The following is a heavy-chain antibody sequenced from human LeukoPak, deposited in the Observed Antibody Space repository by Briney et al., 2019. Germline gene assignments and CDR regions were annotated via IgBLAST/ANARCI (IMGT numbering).Heavy chain of an antibody. Sequence: GGSLRLSCAASGFTFSSYGMSWVRQAPGKGLEWVSAISGSGGSTYYADSVKGRFTISRDNSKNTLYLQMNSLRAEDTAVYYCAKEEFRRQLPLYYFDYWGQGTLVTVSS. D-gene: IGHD2-2*01. CDR3: AKEEFRRQLPLYYFDY. V-gene: IGHV3-23*01. CDR2: ISGSGGST. CDR1: GFTFSSYG. J-gene: IGHJ4*02.